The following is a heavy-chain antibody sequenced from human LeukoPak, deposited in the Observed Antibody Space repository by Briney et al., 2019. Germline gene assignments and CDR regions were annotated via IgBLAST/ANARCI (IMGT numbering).Heavy chain of an antibody. Sequence: GRSLRLSCAASGFTFDDYATHWVRQAPGKGLEWVSGISWNIDNIDYADSVRGRFTISRDSAKNSLYLQMNSLRAEDTALYYCAKDYDYGFDYWGQGTLVTVSS. CDR2: ISWNIDNI. J-gene: IGHJ4*02. CDR3: AKDYDYGFDY. D-gene: IGHD4-17*01. CDR1: GFTFDDYA. V-gene: IGHV3-9*01.